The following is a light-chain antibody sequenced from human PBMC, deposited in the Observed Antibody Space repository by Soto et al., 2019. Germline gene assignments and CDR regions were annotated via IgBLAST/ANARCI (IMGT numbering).Light chain of an antibody. J-gene: IGLJ1*01. Sequence: QSVLTQPASVSGSPGQSITISCTGTSSDVGSYNRVSWYQQSPGKAPKLMIYDVSKRPSGVPDRFSGSKSGNTASLTISGLQTEDEADYYCCSYASTYSYVFGTGTKVTVL. CDR1: SSDVGSYNR. V-gene: IGLV2-11*01. CDR3: CSYASTYSYV. CDR2: DVS.